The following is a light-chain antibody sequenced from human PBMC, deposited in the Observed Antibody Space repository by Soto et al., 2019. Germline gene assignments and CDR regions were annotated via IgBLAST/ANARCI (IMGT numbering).Light chain of an antibody. Sequence: SVLTQPPSVSAAPGQKVTISCSGSSSNIGDDYVSWYQQLPGTAPKLLIYDNNERPSGIPDRFSGSKSGTSATLDITGLQTGDEADYYCGTWDSSLSAGVFGGGTKLTVL. CDR1: SSNIGDDY. V-gene: IGLV1-51*01. J-gene: IGLJ2*01. CDR2: DNN. CDR3: GTWDSSLSAGV.